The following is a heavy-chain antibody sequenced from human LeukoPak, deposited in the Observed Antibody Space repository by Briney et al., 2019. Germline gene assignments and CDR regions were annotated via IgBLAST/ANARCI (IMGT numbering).Heavy chain of an antibody. V-gene: IGHV3-21*01. CDR2: ISTSSLYI. D-gene: IGHD3-10*01. Sequence: PGGSLRLSCAASGFTFSRYNMNWVRQAPGKGLEWVSSISTSSLYIYYADSVKGRFTISRDNAKNSLYLQMNSLRAEDTAVYYCARDLVWFGEPKGYYNYMDVWGKGTTVTVSS. CDR3: ARDLVWFGEPKGYYNYMDV. CDR1: GFTFSRYN. J-gene: IGHJ6*03.